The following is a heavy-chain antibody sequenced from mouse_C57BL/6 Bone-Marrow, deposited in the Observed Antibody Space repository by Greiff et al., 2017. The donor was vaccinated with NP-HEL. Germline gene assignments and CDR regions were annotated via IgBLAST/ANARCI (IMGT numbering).Heavy chain of an antibody. CDR2: INPNNGGT. Sequence: VQLKESGPELVKPGASVKIPCKASGYTFTDYNMDWVKQSHGKSLEWIGDINPNNGGTIYNQKFKGKATLTVDKSSSTAYMELRSLTSEDTAVYYCARRRLRPYWYFDVWGTGTTVTVSS. J-gene: IGHJ1*03. V-gene: IGHV1-18*01. CDR3: ARRRLRPYWYFDV. CDR1: GYTFTDYN. D-gene: IGHD1-2*01.